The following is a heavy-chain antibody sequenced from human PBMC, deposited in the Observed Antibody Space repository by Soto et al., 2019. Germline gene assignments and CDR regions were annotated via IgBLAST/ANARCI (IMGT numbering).Heavy chain of an antibody. Sequence: GGSLRLSCQASAFTFPTYSMNSVRQAPGKGLEWVSSICSSTNYIYYGDSMEGRFTISRDSAKNSLFLERNSRRAEDTAVYYCARESEDLTSDFDYWGQGTLVTVSS. CDR3: ARESEDLTSDFDY. J-gene: IGHJ4*02. CDR2: ICSSTNYI. CDR1: AFTFPTYS. V-gene: IGHV3-21*06.